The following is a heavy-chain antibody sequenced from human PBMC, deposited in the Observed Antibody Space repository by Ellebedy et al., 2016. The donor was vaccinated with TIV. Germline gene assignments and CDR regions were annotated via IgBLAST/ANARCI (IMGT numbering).Heavy chain of an antibody. Sequence: PGGSLRLSCSASGFIFSNYSMNRVRQAPGKGLEWVASITASSSHMFYADSVKGRFTISRDNAKNSLYLQMNSLRAEDTAVYYCSRGIAAVMYWGQGTLVTVS. V-gene: IGHV3-21*01. CDR3: SRGIAAVMY. CDR2: ITASSSHM. J-gene: IGHJ4*02. CDR1: GFIFSNYS. D-gene: IGHD6-13*01.